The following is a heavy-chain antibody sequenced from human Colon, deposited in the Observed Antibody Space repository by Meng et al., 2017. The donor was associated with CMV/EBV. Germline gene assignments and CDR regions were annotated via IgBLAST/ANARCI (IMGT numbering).Heavy chain of an antibody. CDR1: GFTFNGHW. Sequence: GGSLRLSCAASGFTFNGHWMSWVRQAPGKGLGWVANIDPGGSVEKYVDSVKGRFTISRDNAKNSLFLQMNSLRAEDTAVFYCARTDTTSSGYFDYWGQGALVTVSS. CDR2: IDPGGSVE. CDR3: ARTDTTSSGYFDY. V-gene: IGHV3-7*01. J-gene: IGHJ4*02. D-gene: IGHD6-6*01.